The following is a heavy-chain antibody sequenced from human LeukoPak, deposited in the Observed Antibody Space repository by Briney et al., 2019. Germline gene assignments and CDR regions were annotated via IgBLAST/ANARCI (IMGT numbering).Heavy chain of an antibody. Sequence: GGSLRLSCAASGFTFSSYAMHWVRQAPGKGLEWVAVISYDGSNKYYADSVKGRFTTSRDNSKNTLYLQMNSLRAEDTAVYYCARDVPGIPTPGPLPDGSPFDYWGQGTLVTVSS. D-gene: IGHD5-24*01. CDR3: ARDVPGIPTPGPLPDGSPFDY. J-gene: IGHJ4*02. CDR2: ISYDGSNK. V-gene: IGHV3-30-3*01. CDR1: GFTFSSYA.